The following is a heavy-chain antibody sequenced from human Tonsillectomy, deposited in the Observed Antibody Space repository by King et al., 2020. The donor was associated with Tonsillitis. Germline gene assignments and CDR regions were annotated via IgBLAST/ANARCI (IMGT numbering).Heavy chain of an antibody. J-gene: IGHJ3*02. CDR2: IYYTGST. D-gene: IGHD3-10*01. Sequence: QLQESGPGLVKPSETLSLTCSVSGGSISSGSYYWDWIRQPPGKGLEWIGSIYYTGSTYYNPSLKSRVTISVDMSKNQFSLKLNSVSAADTAVFYCARRGSGSYYYIPDAFDIWGQGTLVTVSS. CDR1: GGSISSGSYY. V-gene: IGHV4-39*01. CDR3: ARRGSGSYYYIPDAFDI.